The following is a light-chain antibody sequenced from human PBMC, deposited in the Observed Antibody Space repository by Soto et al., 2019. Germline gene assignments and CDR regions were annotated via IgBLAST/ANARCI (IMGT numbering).Light chain of an antibody. CDR1: SSNIGNNG. CDR3: ATWDDSLNGYV. V-gene: IGLV1-36*01. Sequence: VLTQPPSVSEAPRQRVTISCSGSSSNIGNNGVNWYQQLPGKAPKLLIYYDDLKPSGVSDRFSGSKSGTSASLAISGLQSEDEADYYCATWDDSLNGYVFGIGTKVTVL. J-gene: IGLJ1*01. CDR2: YDD.